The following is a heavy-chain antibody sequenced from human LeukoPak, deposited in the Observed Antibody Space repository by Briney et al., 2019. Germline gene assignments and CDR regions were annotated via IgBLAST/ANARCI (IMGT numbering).Heavy chain of an antibody. CDR1: GGSISNYY. Sequence: PSETLSLTCTVSGGSISNYYWSWIRQLPGKGLEWIGYIYESGSTNYNPSLKSRVTMSLDTSKNQFSLKLSSVTAADTAVYYCARDCYDSSGCFDYWGQGTLVTVSS. D-gene: IGHD3-22*01. V-gene: IGHV4-59*01. J-gene: IGHJ4*02. CDR2: IYESGST. CDR3: ARDCYDSSGCFDY.